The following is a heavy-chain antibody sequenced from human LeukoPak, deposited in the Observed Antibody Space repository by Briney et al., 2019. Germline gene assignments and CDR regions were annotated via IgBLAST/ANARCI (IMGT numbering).Heavy chain of an antibody. CDR1: GFTFSSYG. D-gene: IGHD4-11*01. J-gene: IGHJ4*02. CDR2: ISYDGSNK. V-gene: IGHV3-30*18. Sequence: GRSLRLSWAASGFTFSSYGMHWVRQAPGKGLEWVAVISYDGSNKYYADSVKGRFTISRDNSKNTLYLQMNSLRAEDTAVYYCAKGMTTPYYFDYWGQGTLVTVSS. CDR3: AKGMTTPYYFDY.